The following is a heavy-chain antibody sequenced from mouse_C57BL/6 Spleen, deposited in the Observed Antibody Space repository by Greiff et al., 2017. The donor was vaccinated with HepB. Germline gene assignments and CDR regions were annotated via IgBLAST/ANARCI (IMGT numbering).Heavy chain of an antibody. V-gene: IGHV1-80*01. J-gene: IGHJ1*03. D-gene: IGHD2-1*01. CDR3: ARDSTMVTDFDV. Sequence: QVQLQQSGAELVKPGASVKISCKASGYAFSSYWMNWVKQRPGKGLEWIGQIYPGDGDTNYNGKFKGKATLTADKSSSTAYMQLSSLTSEDSAVYFCARDSTMVTDFDVWGTGTTVTVSS. CDR1: GYAFSSYW. CDR2: IYPGDGDT.